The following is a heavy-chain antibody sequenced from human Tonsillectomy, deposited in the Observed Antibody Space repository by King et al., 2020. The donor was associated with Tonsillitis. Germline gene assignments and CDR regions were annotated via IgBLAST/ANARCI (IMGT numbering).Heavy chain of an antibody. Sequence: VQLVESGGGLVQPGRSLRLSCTASGFTFDDYAMHWVRQTPGKGLEWVSGISWNSGSIGYADSVKGRFTISRDNAKNSLYLQTNSLRAEDTALYYCAKSAYSSSAGYFDYWGQGTLVTVSS. D-gene: IGHD6-6*01. J-gene: IGHJ4*02. CDR2: ISWNSGSI. V-gene: IGHV3-9*01. CDR3: AKSAYSSSAGYFDY. CDR1: GFTFDDYA.